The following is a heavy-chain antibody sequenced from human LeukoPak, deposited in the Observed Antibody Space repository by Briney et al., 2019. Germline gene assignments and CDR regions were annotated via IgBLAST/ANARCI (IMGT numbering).Heavy chain of an antibody. J-gene: IGHJ4*02. CDR3: ARVVATITSDY. CDR2: IIPILGIA. Sequence: SVKVSCKASGGTFSSYAISWVRQAPGQGLEWMGRIIPILGIANYAQKFQGRVTITADKSTSAAYMELRSLRSDDTAVYYCARVVATITSDYWGQGTLVTVSS. D-gene: IGHD5-12*01. V-gene: IGHV1-69*04. CDR1: GGTFSSYA.